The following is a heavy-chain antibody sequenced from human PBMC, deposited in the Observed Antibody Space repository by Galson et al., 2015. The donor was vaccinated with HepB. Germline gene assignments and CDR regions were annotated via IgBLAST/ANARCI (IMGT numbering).Heavy chain of an antibody. CDR2: IIPIFGTA. Sequence: SVKVSCKASGGTFSSYAISWVRQAPGQGLEWMGGIIPIFGTANYAQKFQGRVTITADESTSTAYMELSSLRSEDTAVYYCAREVYELTTVGRVGFDYWGQGTLVTVSS. V-gene: IGHV1-69*13. J-gene: IGHJ4*02. D-gene: IGHD3-3*01. CDR1: GGTFSSYA. CDR3: AREVYELTTVGRVGFDY.